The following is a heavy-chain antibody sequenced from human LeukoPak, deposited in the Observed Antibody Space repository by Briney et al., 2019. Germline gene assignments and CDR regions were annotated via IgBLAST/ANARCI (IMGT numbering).Heavy chain of an antibody. CDR1: GFTFSGYE. CDR2: ISSSGSTI. V-gene: IGHV3-48*03. Sequence: GGSLRLSCAASGFTFSGYEMSWVRQAPGKGLEWVSYISSSGSTIYYADSVKGRFTISRDNAKNALYLQMNSLRAEDTAVYYCARALIGWFGELTKDGSGAFDIWGQGTMVTASS. D-gene: IGHD3-10*01. J-gene: IGHJ3*02. CDR3: ARALIGWFGELTKDGSGAFDI.